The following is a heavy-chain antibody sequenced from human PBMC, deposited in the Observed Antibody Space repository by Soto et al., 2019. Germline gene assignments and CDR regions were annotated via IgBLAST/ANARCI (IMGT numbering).Heavy chain of an antibody. V-gene: IGHV1-18*01. D-gene: IGHD2-8*01. CDR3: ARDLDCTNGVCYRRNWFDP. CDR1: GYTFTSYG. CDR2: ISAYNGNT. J-gene: IGHJ5*02. Sequence: ASVKVSCKSSGYTFTSYGISCVRQAPGQGLGWMGWISAYNGNTNYAQKLQGRVTMTTDTSTSTAYMELRSLRSDDTAVYYCARDLDCTNGVCYRRNWFDPWGQGTLVTVSS.